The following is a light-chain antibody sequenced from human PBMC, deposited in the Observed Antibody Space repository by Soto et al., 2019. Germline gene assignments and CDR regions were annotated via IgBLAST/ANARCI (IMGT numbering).Light chain of an antibody. CDR2: DVS. CDR3: TSYTSSITYV. Sequence: QSVLTQPASVSGSPGQSITISCTGTSSDVGGYNYVSWYQQHPGKAPKLMIYDVSNRPSGVSSRFSGSKSGNTASLTISGLQAEDEADYYCTSYTSSITYVFGTGTKLTVL. J-gene: IGLJ1*01. V-gene: IGLV2-14*01. CDR1: SSDVGGYNY.